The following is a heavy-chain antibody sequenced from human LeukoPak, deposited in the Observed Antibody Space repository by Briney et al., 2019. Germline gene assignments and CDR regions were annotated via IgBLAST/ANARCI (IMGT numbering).Heavy chain of an antibody. V-gene: IGHV3-23*01. CDR3: RYFLPHFDY. CDR1: GFTFSNYA. D-gene: IGHD2/OR15-2a*01. CDR2: ISGSGGDT. J-gene: IGHJ4*02. Sequence: PGGSLRLSCAASGFTFSNYAMNWVRQAPGKGLEWVSAISGSGGDTYYADSVKGRFTISRDNSKNTLYLRMNSLRAEDTAVYYCRYFLPHFDYWGQGTLVTVSS.